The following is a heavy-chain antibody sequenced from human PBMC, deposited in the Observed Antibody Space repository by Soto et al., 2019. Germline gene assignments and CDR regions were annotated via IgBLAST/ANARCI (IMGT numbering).Heavy chain of an antibody. CDR3: AKDGYCSSTSCYVGY. CDR2: IYSGGST. J-gene: IGHJ4*02. CDR1: GFTVSSNY. V-gene: IGHV3-53*01. Sequence: GWSLRLSCAASGFTVSSNYMSWVRQAPGKGLEWVSVIYSGGSTYYADSVKGRFTISRDNSKNTLYLQMNSLRAEDTAVYYCAKDGYCSSTSCYVGYWGQGTLVTVSS. D-gene: IGHD2-2*03.